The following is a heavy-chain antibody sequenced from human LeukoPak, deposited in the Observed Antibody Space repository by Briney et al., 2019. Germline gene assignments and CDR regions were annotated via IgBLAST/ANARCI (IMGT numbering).Heavy chain of an antibody. V-gene: IGHV3-23*01. Sequence: GGSLRLSCAASGFTFSSYAMSWVRQAPGKGLEWVSAISGSGGSTYYADSVKGRFTISRDNSKNTLYLQMNSLRAEDTAVYYCAKGKGITMVRGVDTMTFDYWGQGTLVTVSS. D-gene: IGHD3-10*01. CDR1: GFTFSSYA. CDR3: AKGKGITMVRGVDTMTFDY. CDR2: ISGSGGST. J-gene: IGHJ4*02.